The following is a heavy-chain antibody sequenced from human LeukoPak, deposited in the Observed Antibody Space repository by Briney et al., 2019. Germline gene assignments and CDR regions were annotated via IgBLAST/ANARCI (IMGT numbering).Heavy chain of an antibody. J-gene: IGHJ4*02. CDR3: ARGPSQWLVAFDY. V-gene: IGHV1-46*01. Sequence: GASVKVSCKASGYTFTSYYMHWVRQAPGQELEWVGIINPSGGSTSYAQKFQGRVTMTRGTSTSTVYMELSSLRSEDTAVYYCARGPSQWLVAFDYWGQGTLVIVSS. CDR1: GYTFTSYY. CDR2: INPSGGST. D-gene: IGHD6-19*01.